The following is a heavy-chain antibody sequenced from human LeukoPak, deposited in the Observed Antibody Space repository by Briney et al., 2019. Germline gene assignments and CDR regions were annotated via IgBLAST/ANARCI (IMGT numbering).Heavy chain of an antibody. CDR2: ISYDGSNK. D-gene: IGHD3-10*01. CDR1: GFTFSSYA. V-gene: IGHV3-30*14. CDR3: ARQPAMVRGGLFSPKDRLVGGFDY. J-gene: IGHJ4*02. Sequence: PGGSLRLSCAASGFTFSSYAMHWVRQAPGKGLEWVAVISYDGSNKYYADSVKGRFTISRDNSKNTLYLQMNSLRAEDTAVYYCARQPAMVRGGLFSPKDRLVGGFDYWGQGTLVTVSS.